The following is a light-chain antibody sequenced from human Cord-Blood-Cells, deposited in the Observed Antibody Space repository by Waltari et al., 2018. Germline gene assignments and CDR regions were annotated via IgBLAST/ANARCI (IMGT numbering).Light chain of an antibody. Sequence: DIVMTESPDSLAASLGERATINCKSSTSVLYSSNNKNYLAWYPQKPGQPPKLLIYWASTRESGVPDRFSGSGSGTDFTLTISSLQAEDVAVYYCQQYYSTPWTFGQGTKVEIK. J-gene: IGKJ1*01. CDR2: WAS. CDR1: TSVLYSSNNKNY. V-gene: IGKV4-1*01. CDR3: QQYYSTPWT.